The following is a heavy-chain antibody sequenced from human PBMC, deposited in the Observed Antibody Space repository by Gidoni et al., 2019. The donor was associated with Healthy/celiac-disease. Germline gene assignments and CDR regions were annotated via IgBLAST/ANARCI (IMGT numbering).Heavy chain of an antibody. D-gene: IGHD3-16*02. CDR2: ISWNSGSI. CDR1: GFTFDEYA. Sequence: EVQLVESGGGWVQPGRSLRLPCAASGFTFDEYAMHWVRQAPGKGLEWVSGISWNSGSIGYAASVKGRFTISRDNAENSLYLQMNSLRAEDTALYYCAKDPAPHLGELSFFDYWGQGTLVTVSS. V-gene: IGHV3-9*01. CDR3: AKDPAPHLGELSFFDY. J-gene: IGHJ4*02.